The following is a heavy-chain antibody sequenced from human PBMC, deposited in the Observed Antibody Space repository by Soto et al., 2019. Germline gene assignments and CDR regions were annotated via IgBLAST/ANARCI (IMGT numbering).Heavy chain of an antibody. D-gene: IGHD3-3*01. CDR3: ARDRRFLEWLDY. Sequence: QVQLVESGGGLVQPGRSLTLSCVASGFTFTSDGIHWVRQAPGKGLEWVAVIWYDGSNKYYGYCVKWRFSIYRDNSKNTVFLHMTNLRAEDTAVSYCARDRRFLEWLDYWGQGTLVSVSS. V-gene: IGHV3-33*01. CDR2: IWYDGSNK. J-gene: IGHJ4*02. CDR1: GFTFTSDG.